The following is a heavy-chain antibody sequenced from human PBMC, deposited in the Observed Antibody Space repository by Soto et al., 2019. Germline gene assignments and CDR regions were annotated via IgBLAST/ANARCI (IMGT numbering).Heavy chain of an antibody. D-gene: IGHD6-13*01. J-gene: IGHJ4*02. V-gene: IGHV1-18*01. CDR2: ISAYNGNT. CDR1: GYTFTSYG. Sequence: ASVKVSCKASGYTFTSYGISWVRQAPGQGLEWMGWISAYNGNTNYAQKLQGRVTMTTDTSTSTAYMELRSLRSDDTAVHYCARVLSSSFLIRDFDYWGQGTLVTVSS. CDR3: ARVLSSSFLIRDFDY.